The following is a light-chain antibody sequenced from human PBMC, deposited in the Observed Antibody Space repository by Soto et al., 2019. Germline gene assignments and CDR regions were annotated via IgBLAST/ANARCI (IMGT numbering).Light chain of an antibody. CDR1: QRVNSSY. CDR3: QEYVDSPLT. J-gene: IGKJ2*01. Sequence: EIVLTQSPDTLYLSRGEGATLSCRASQRVNSSYLAWYQQKPRQAPRLLIAGASDMATGVPARVSGSSYWTDFTLPISRLEHEDFTVYSLQEYVDSPLTFGPGTKLQI. V-gene: IGKV3-20*01. CDR2: GAS.